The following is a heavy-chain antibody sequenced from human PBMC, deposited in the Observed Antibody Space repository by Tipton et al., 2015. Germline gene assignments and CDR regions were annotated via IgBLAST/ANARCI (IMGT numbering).Heavy chain of an antibody. CDR2: IYYSGNT. CDR3: ARDDPVYYVFDY. J-gene: IGHJ4*02. D-gene: IGHD3-10*02. V-gene: IGHV4-59*01. CDR1: GGSISSYY. Sequence: TLSLTCTVSGGSISSYYWSWIRQPPGKGLEWIGYIYYSGNTNYNPSLKSRVTISVDTSKNQFSLKLTSVTAADTAVYYCARDDPVYYVFDYWGQGMLITVAS.